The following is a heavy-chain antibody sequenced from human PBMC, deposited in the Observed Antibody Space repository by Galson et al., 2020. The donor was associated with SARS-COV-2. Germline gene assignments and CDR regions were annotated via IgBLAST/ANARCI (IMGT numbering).Heavy chain of an antibody. J-gene: IGHJ4*02. Sequence: RGSLRLSCEASGFTFCSYTMNWVHQAPPTALEWLSSISTSSDSIYYADSLKPRFTISRANAKNSLYLQMNSLRGEDTAIYYWARSPPASTSGTSVFFDSWGQGTLVTVSS. V-gene: IGHV3-21*04. D-gene: IGHD3-10*01. CDR1: GFTFCSYT. CDR3: ARSPPASTSGTSVFFDS. CDR2: ISTSSDSI.